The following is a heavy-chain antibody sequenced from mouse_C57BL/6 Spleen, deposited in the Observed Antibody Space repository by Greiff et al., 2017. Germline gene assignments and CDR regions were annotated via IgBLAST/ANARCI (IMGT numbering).Heavy chain of an antibody. D-gene: IGHD2-3*01. Sequence: EVKVEESGGGLVKPGGSLKLSCAASGFTFRDYGMHWVRQAPEKGLEWVAYISSGSSTIYYADTVKGRFTISRDNAKNTLFLQMTSLRSEDTAMYYCARNGYYDYFDYWGQGTTLTVSS. CDR2: ISSGSSTI. CDR3: ARNGYYDYFDY. CDR1: GFTFRDYG. J-gene: IGHJ2*01. V-gene: IGHV5-17*01.